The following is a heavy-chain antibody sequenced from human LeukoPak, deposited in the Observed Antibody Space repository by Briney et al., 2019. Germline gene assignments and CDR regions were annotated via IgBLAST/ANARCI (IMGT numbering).Heavy chain of an antibody. J-gene: IGHJ4*02. V-gene: IGHV3-48*03. CDR1: GFTFSSYE. D-gene: IGHD5/OR15-5a*01. CDR3: ARAQSTMYDY. CDR2: ISSSGSTI. Sequence: GGSLRLSCAASGFTFSSYEMNWVRQAPGKELEWVSYISSSGSTIYYADSVKGRFTISRDNAKNLLYLQMNTLRAEDTAVYYCARAQSTMYDYWGQGTLVTVSS.